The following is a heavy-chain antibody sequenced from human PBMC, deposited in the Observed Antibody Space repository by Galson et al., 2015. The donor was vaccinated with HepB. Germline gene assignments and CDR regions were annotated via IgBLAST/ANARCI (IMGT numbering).Heavy chain of an antibody. Sequence: LRLSCAASGFRFSNYAMSWVRQAPGKGLEWVSGITGSGGSTYYAASVKGRFTISRDNTKNTLYLQMRGLRADDTAVYYCAKDPIFGASGWFYFDYWGQGTVVTVSS. D-gene: IGHD3-3*01. J-gene: IGHJ4*02. CDR3: AKDPIFGASGWFYFDY. CDR1: GFRFSNYA. CDR2: ITGSGGST. V-gene: IGHV3-23*01.